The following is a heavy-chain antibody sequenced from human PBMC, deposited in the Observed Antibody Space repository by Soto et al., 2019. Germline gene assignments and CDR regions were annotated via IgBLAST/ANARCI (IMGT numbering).Heavy chain of an antibody. V-gene: IGHV3-23*01. CDR3: ARYIPGVRYYGMDV. CDR1: GFTFSSYA. CDR2: IGESGTPT. D-gene: IGHD2-2*01. J-gene: IGHJ6*02. Sequence: PGGSLRLSCAASGFTFSSYAMKWVRQAPGKGLEWVSLIGESGTPTYYADSVKGRFTISRDNSGNTLFLEMYSLRAEDTAVYYCARYIPGVRYYGMDVWGHGTPVTVPS.